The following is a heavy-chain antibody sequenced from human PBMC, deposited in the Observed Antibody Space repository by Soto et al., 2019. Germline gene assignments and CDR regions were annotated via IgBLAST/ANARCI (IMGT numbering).Heavy chain of an antibody. J-gene: IGHJ6*03. CDR1: GGSFSGYY. CDR2: INHSGST. V-gene: IGHV4-34*01. D-gene: IGHD3-3*01. Sequence: PSETLSLTCAVYGGSFSGYYWSWIRQPPGKGLEWIGEINHSGSTNYNPSLKSRVTISVDTSKNQFSLKLSSVTAADTAVYYCAKSSYDFWSGYPRTRNYYYYYMDVWGKGTTVTVSS. CDR3: AKSSYDFWSGYPRTRNYYYYYMDV.